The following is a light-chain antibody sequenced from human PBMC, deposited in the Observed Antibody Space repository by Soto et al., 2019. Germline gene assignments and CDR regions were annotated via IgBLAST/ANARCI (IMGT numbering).Light chain of an antibody. V-gene: IGLV2-8*01. CDR2: EVS. CDR1: SSDVGSYSY. CDR3: SSYAGSNNLFV. Sequence: QSVLTQPPSASGSPGQSVTISCTGTSSDVGSYSYVSWYQQHPGKAPKLMIYEVSKRPSGVPFRFSGSKSGNTASLTVSGLQAEDEADYYCSSYAGSNNLFVFGTGTKVTVL. J-gene: IGLJ1*01.